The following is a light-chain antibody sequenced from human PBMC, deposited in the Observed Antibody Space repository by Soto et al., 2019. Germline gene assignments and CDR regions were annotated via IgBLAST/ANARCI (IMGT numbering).Light chain of an antibody. CDR2: DVN. Sequence: QSVLTQPASVSGSPGQSITISCTGTSSDIGSFTFVSWYQQHPGKVPKLMIFDVNRRPSGVSDRFSGSKSGNTASLTISWLQAEDEGDEYCSSYTSRSTHVFGSGTKLTVL. CDR1: SSDIGSFTF. V-gene: IGLV2-14*03. J-gene: IGLJ1*01. CDR3: SSYTSRSTHV.